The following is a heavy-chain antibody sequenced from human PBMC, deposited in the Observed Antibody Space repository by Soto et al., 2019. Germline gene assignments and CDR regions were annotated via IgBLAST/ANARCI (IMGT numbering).Heavy chain of an antibody. CDR1: GGSISSYY. CDR3: ARALIFDSPLYYYYYMDV. Sequence: SETLSLTCTVSGGSISSYYWSWIRQPPGKGLEWIGYIYYSGSTNYNPSLKSRVTISVDTSKNQFSLKLSSVTAADPAVYYCARALIFDSPLYYYYYMDVWGKGTTVTVSS. V-gene: IGHV4-59*08. J-gene: IGHJ6*03. D-gene: IGHD3-3*01. CDR2: IYYSGST.